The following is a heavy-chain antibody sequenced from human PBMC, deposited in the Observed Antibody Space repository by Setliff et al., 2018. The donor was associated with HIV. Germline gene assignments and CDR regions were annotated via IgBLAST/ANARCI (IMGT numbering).Heavy chain of an antibody. CDR3: AKELAARCLGYFDS. J-gene: IGHJ4*02. D-gene: IGHD6-6*01. Sequence: SCAASGFTFSNYAMSWVRQAPGEGLEWVSAILSTGERTFYADSVKGRVTISRDNSKTTVYLQMNSLRADDTAEDYCAKELAARCLGYFDSWGRGILVTVSS. CDR1: GFTFSNYA. V-gene: IGHV3-23*01. CDR2: ILSTGERT.